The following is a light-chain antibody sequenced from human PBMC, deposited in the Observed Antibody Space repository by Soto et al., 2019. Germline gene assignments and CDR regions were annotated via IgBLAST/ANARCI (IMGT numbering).Light chain of an antibody. CDR3: QQSFAKPYT. Sequence: DIQMTQSPSSLSASVGDRVTITCRAGQTISTYVNWYQQKPGQAPKVLIYAASSLESGVPSTFTGSGSGTDFTLTINSLQPEDVATYYCQQSFAKPYTFGQGTKLEIK. J-gene: IGKJ2*01. CDR2: AAS. V-gene: IGKV1-39*01. CDR1: QTISTY.